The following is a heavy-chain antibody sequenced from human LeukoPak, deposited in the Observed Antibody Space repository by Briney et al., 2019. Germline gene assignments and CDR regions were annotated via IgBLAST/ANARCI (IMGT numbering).Heavy chain of an antibody. V-gene: IGHV1-18*01. CDR3: ARDLHPNYDIAKGVSYGMDV. J-gene: IGHJ6*02. D-gene: IGHD3-9*01. Sequence: ASVKVSCKASGYTFTSYGISWVRQAPGQGLEWMGWISAYNGNTNYAQKLQGRVTMTTDTSTSTAYMELRSLRSDDTAVYYCARDLHPNYDIAKGVSYGMDVWGQGTTVTVSS. CDR2: ISAYNGNT. CDR1: GYTFTSYG.